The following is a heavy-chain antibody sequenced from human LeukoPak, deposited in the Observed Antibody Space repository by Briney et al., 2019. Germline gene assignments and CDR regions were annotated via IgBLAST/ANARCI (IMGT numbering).Heavy chain of an antibody. CDR2: IYYSGST. CDR3: ARHVENSYGSYYFDY. CDR1: GGSISSSSYY. D-gene: IGHD5-18*01. V-gene: IGHV4-39*01. J-gene: IGHJ4*02. Sequence: PSETLSLTCTVSGGSISSSSYYWGWIRQPPGKGLEWIGSIYYSGSTYYNPSLKGRVTISVDTSKNQFSLKLSSVTAADTAVYYCARHVENSYGSYYFDYWGQGTLVTVSS.